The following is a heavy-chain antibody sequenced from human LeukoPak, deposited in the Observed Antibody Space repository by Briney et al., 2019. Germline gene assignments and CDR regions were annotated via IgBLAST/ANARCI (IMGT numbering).Heavy chain of an antibody. V-gene: IGHV1-69*04. CDR2: IIPILGIA. CDR3: ARGGYYGSGSYYLDMSWFDP. J-gene: IGHJ5*02. Sequence: SVKVSCKASGGTFSSYAISWVRQAPGQGLEWMGRIIPILGIANYAQKFQGRVTITADKSTSTAYMELSSLRSEDTAVYYCARGGYYGSGSYYLDMSWFDPWGQGTLVTVSS. D-gene: IGHD3-10*01. CDR1: GGTFSSYA.